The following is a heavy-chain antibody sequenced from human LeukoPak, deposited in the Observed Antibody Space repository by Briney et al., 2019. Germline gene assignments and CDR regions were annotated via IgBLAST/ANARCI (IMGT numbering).Heavy chain of an antibody. CDR1: GFTVSSNY. J-gene: IGHJ4*02. D-gene: IGHD1-1*01. V-gene: IGHV3-53*01. CDR2: IYSGGST. CDR3: ARSSKLAPYYFDY. Sequence: GGSLRLSCAASGFTVSSNYMSWVRQAPGKGLEWVSVIYSGGSTYYADSVKGRFTISRDNSKNTLYLQMNSLRAEDTAVYYCARSSKLAPYYFDYWGQGTLDTVSS.